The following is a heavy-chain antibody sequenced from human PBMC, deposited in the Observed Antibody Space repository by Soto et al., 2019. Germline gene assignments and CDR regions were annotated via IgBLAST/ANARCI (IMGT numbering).Heavy chain of an antibody. D-gene: IGHD3-10*01. J-gene: IGHJ4*02. CDR3: AHRGQWPRAGGYDY. CDR2: IYWDDDK. Sequence: QITLKESGPTLVKPTQTLTLTYTFSGFSLSTSGVGVGWIRQPPGKALEWLALIYWDDDKRYGPSLKSRLTITKDTSKNQVVLTMTNMDPVDTATYFCAHRGQWPRAGGYDYWGQGTLVTVSS. V-gene: IGHV2-5*05. CDR1: GFSLSTSGVG.